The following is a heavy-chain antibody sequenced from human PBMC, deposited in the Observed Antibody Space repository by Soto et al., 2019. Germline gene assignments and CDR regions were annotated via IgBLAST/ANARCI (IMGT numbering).Heavy chain of an antibody. J-gene: IGHJ3*02. D-gene: IGHD5-12*01. Sequence: SETLSLTCTVSGGSISRGDYYWSWIRQPPGKGLEWVGYVFYSGSARYNPSLRSRVTISKDTAKNQFSLKVTSVTPVDTAVYYCARDMGGSSGYDCFDIWGQGTMVTVSS. CDR1: GGSISRGDYY. V-gene: IGHV4-61*08. CDR2: VFYSGSA. CDR3: ARDMGGSSGYDCFDI.